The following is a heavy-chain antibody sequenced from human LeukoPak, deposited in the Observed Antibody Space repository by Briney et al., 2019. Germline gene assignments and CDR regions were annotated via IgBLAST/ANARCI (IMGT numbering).Heavy chain of an antibody. J-gene: IGHJ6*03. Sequence: ASVKVSCKVSGYTLTELSMHWVRQAPGKGLEWMGGFDPEVGETIYAQKFQGRVTMTEDTSTDTAYMELSSLRSEDTAVYYCATVGTGTDYYYYMDVWGKGTTVTVSS. CDR3: ATVGTGTDYYYYMDV. D-gene: IGHD1-7*01. CDR2: FDPEVGET. CDR1: GYTLTELS. V-gene: IGHV1-24*01.